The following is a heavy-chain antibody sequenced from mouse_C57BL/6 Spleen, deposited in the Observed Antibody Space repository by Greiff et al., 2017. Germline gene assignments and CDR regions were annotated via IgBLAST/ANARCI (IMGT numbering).Heavy chain of an antibody. V-gene: IGHV1-55*01. J-gene: IGHJ2*01. D-gene: IGHD1-1*01. CDR3: ARWGNYGFDY. CDR1: GYTFTSYW. CDR2: IYPGSGST. Sequence: VQLVESGAELVKPGASVKMSCKASGYTFTSYWITWVKQRPGQGLEWIGDIYPGSGSTNYNEKFKSKATLTVDTSSSTAYMQLSSLTSEDSAVYYCARWGNYGFDYWGQGTTLTVSS.